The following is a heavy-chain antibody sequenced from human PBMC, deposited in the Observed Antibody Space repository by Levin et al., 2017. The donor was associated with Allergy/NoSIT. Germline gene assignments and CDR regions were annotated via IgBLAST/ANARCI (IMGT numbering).Heavy chain of an antibody. Sequence: GGSLRLSCAASGFTFSSYAMHWVRQAPGKGLEWVAVISYDGSNKYYADSVKGRFTISRDNSKNTLYLQMNSLRAEDTAVYYCARDPSERFLQPSYYFDYWGQGTLVTVSS. J-gene: IGHJ4*02. V-gene: IGHV3-30-3*01. D-gene: IGHD2-2*01. CDR3: ARDPSERFLQPSYYFDY. CDR2: ISYDGSNK. CDR1: GFTFSSYA.